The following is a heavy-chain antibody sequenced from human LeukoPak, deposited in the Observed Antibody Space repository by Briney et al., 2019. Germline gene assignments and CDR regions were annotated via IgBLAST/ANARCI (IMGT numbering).Heavy chain of an antibody. CDR1: GVSISSYY. J-gene: IGHJ6*03. CDR3: ARVRCSGGSCPYYYYYYYMDV. CDR2: IHYSGST. Sequence: SSETLSLTCTVSGVSISSYYWSWIRQPPGKGLEWVGSIHYSGSTYYNPSLQSRVTISIDTSKNQFSLKLRFVTAADTAVYYCARVRCSGGSCPYYYYYYYMDVWGKGTTVTVSS. D-gene: IGHD2-15*01. V-gene: IGHV4-39*07.